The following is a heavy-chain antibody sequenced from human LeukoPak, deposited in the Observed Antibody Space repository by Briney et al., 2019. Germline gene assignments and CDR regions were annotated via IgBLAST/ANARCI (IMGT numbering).Heavy chain of an antibody. CDR3: ARQLRTPDYVWGSLYDAFDI. Sequence: GESLKISCKGSGYSFTSYWIGWVRQMPGKGLEWMGIIYPGDSDTRYSPSFQAQVTISADKSISTAYLQWSSLMASDTAIHYCARQLRTPDYVWGSLYDAFDIWGQGTMVTVSS. CDR2: IYPGDSDT. J-gene: IGHJ3*02. D-gene: IGHD3-16*01. V-gene: IGHV5-51*01. CDR1: GYSFTSYW.